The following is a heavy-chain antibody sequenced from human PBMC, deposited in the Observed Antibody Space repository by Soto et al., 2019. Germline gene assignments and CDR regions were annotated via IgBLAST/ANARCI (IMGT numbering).Heavy chain of an antibody. CDR2: VSDSGNS. J-gene: IGHJ5*02. D-gene: IGHD2-21*02. Sequence: QVQLQQWGAGLLKPSETLSLTCAVYGGSFSGYYWSWIRHPPGKGLEWIGEVSDSGNSQYSPSLKRRVTISLDASMTEGSLKLRSVTAADTAVYYWVRYGDHHPVWWFDPWCQGTQVTVSS. CDR3: VRYGDHHPVWWFDP. V-gene: IGHV4-34*01. CDR1: GGSFSGYY.